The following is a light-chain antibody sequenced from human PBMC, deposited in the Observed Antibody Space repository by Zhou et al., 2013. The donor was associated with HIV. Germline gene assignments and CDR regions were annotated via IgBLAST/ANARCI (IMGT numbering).Light chain of an antibody. CDR1: QGISSA. CDR3: QQSYTPLRT. Sequence: DIQMTQSPSSLSASVGDRVTITCRASQGISSALAWYHQKPGKAPKLLIFAASSLQSGVPSRFSGSGSGTDFTLTIISLQPEDFATYYCQQSYTPLRTFGQGTRLEIK. V-gene: IGKV1-39*01. CDR2: AAS. J-gene: IGKJ2*01.